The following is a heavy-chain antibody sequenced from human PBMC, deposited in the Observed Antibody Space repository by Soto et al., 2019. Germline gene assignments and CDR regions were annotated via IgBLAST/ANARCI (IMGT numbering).Heavy chain of an antibody. V-gene: IGHV2-5*02. CDR2: IYWDDDK. CDR1: GFSLSTSGVS. D-gene: IGHD4-17*01. Sequence: QITLKESGPTLVKPKQTLTLTCTFSGFSLSTSGVSVGWVRQPPGRALEWLALIYWDDDKHYSPSLKSRLTNTKDTSKNKVVLTMTIMDLVDTATYYCANRMGYGALFDYLGQGTLVTVSS. CDR3: ANRMGYGALFDY. J-gene: IGHJ4*02.